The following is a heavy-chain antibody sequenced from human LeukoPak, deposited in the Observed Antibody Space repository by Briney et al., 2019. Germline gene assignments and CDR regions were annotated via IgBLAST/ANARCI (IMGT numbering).Heavy chain of an antibody. D-gene: IGHD6-13*01. CDR2: ISSSGTTI. Sequence: GGSLRLSCAASGFTFSSYSMNWVRHAPGKGLECVSYISSSGTTIYYADSVKGRFTISRDNAKNSLYLQMNSRRDEDTAVYYCARVWGLAVAGGEIEYWGQGTLVTVSS. J-gene: IGHJ4*02. CDR3: ARVWGLAVAGGEIEY. V-gene: IGHV3-48*02. CDR1: GFTFSSYS.